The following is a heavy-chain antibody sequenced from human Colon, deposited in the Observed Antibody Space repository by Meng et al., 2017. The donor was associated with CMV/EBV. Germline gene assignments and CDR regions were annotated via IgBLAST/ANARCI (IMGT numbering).Heavy chain of an antibody. V-gene: IGHV1-18*01. CDR2: IRGYNGKT. CDR1: GYIFTSYG. CDR3: ARDRGYYDVLMGPNDH. D-gene: IGHD3-9*01. J-gene: IGHJ4*02. Sequence: ASVKVSCKASGYIFTSYGLGWVRQAPGQGLEWMGWIRGYNGKTNYADKFQGRLTMTVDPSKSTGYMELKNLKSDDTAVYYCARDRGYYDVLMGPNDHWGQGTLVTVSS.